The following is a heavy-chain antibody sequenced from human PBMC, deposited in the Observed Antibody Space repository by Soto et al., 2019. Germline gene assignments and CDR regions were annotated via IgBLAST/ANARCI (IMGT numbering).Heavy chain of an antibody. J-gene: IGHJ4*02. CDR2: ISDSGGTS. V-gene: IGHV3-23*04. CDR3: XXRPRALLTFDY. Sequence: EVQLVDSGGGLVQPGGSLRLSCAASGFIFSNYVMSWVRQAPGKGLEWVSSISDSGGTSYYADSVKGRFTISRDNSKNTLYMQMNSLRAEDXXIXXXXXRPRALLTFDYWGQGTLVTVSS. D-gene: IGHD1-26*01. CDR1: GFIFSNYV.